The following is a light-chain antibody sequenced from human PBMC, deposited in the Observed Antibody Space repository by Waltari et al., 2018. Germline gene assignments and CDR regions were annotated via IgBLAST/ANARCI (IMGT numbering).Light chain of an antibody. V-gene: IGKV3-20*01. CDR1: QSVSRSY. Sequence: EIVLTQSPGPLSLATGERPTLSCRASQSVSRSYLAWYQQKPGQAPRVLIHGASNRATGIPARFSGSGSGTDFTLTISRLEPEDFALYYCQQYGSSPWTFGQGTKVEIK. CDR3: QQYGSSPWT. CDR2: GAS. J-gene: IGKJ1*01.